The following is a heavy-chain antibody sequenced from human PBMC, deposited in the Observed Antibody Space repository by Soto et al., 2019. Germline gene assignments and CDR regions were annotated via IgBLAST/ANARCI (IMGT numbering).Heavy chain of an antibody. CDR3: AKQPTGYYYYYMDV. Sequence: SETLSLTCTVSGGSISSSSYYWGWIRQPPGKGLEWIGSIYYSGSTYYNPSLKSRVTISVDTSKNQFSLKLSSVTAADTAVYYCAKQPTGYYYYYMDVWGKGTMVTVSS. CDR1: GGSISSSSYY. CDR2: IYYSGST. D-gene: IGHD3-10*01. J-gene: IGHJ6*03. V-gene: IGHV4-39*01.